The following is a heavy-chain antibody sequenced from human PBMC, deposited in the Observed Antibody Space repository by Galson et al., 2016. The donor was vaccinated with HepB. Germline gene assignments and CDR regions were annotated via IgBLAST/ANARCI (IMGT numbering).Heavy chain of an antibody. Sequence: SLRLSCAASGFTFSSYSMNWVRQAPGKGLEWVSSISSSSSYIYYADSVKGRFTISRDNAKNSLYLQMNSLRAEDTAVYYCARVMEGAGRVYYYMDVWGNGTTVTVSS. CDR3: ARVMEGAGRVYYYMDV. D-gene: IGHD6-19*01. CDR2: ISSSSSYI. J-gene: IGHJ6*03. V-gene: IGHV3-21*01. CDR1: GFTFSSYS.